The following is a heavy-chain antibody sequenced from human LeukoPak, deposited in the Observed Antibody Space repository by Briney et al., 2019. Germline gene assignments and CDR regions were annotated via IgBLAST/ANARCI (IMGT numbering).Heavy chain of an antibody. Sequence: PGGSLRLSCAASGFTFSSYAMHWVRQAPGKGLEWVAVISYDGSNKYYADSVKGRFTISRDNSKNTLYLQMNSLRAEDTAVYYCARDRVVRGVIYLFDYWGQGTLVTVSS. D-gene: IGHD3-10*01. CDR1: GFTFSSYA. CDR3: ARDRVVRGVIYLFDY. CDR2: ISYDGSNK. J-gene: IGHJ4*02. V-gene: IGHV3-30*04.